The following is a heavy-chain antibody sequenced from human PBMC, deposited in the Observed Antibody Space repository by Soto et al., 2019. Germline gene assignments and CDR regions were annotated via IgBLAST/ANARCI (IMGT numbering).Heavy chain of an antibody. CDR3: ARAQAYCSSTSCYIDY. Sequence: GASVKVSCKASGYTFTSYAMHWVRQAPGQRLEWMGWINAGNGNTKYSQKFQGRVTITRDTSASTAYMELSSLRSEDTAVYYCARAQAYCSSTSCYIDYWGQGTLVTVSS. J-gene: IGHJ4*02. CDR1: GYTFTSYA. CDR2: INAGNGNT. V-gene: IGHV1-3*01. D-gene: IGHD2-2*02.